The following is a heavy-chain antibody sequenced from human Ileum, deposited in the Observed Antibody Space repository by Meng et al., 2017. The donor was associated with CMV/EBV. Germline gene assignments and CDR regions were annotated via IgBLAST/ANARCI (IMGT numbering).Heavy chain of an antibody. V-gene: IGHV3-66*01. CDR3: AGSITTPGGFDY. CDR2: NYGGDST. D-gene: IGHD3-3*01. J-gene: IGHJ4*02. CDR1: GGSISSTSYY. Sequence: LQRQESGPGLVKPSETLPRTCSVSGGSISSTSYYWGWIRQPPGKGLEWVSVNYGGDSTYYGDSVKGRFTISRDKSRNTLYLQMNSLRAEDTAVYYCAGSITTPGGFDYWGQGTLVTVSS.